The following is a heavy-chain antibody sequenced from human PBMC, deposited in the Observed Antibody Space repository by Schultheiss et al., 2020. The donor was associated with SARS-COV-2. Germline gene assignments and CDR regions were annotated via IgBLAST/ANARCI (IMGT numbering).Heavy chain of an antibody. J-gene: IGHJ4*02. D-gene: IGHD3-16*02. V-gene: IGHV1-69*05. CDR3: ARDTTYYDYVWGSYRPGCFDY. CDR1: GGTLRSYA. Sequence: SVKVSCQASGGTLRSYAISWVRQAPGQGLEWMGGIIPIFGTANYAQKFQGRVTMTTDTSTGTAYMELRSLRSDDTAVYYCARDTTYYDYVWGSYRPGCFDYWGEGTLVTVSS. CDR2: IIPIFGTA.